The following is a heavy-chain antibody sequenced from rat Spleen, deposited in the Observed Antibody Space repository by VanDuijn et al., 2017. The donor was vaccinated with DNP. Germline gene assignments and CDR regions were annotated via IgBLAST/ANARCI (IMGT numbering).Heavy chain of an antibody. Sequence: EVQLVESGGGLVQPGRSLKLSCAGSGFTFSNYYMAWVRQAPKKGLEWVATISTSGNRPYYPDSVKGRFTISRDNAKSSLYLQMNSLKSEDTATYYCVRHEDSSSHIYGFAYWGQGTLVTVSS. CDR3: VRHEDSSSHIYGFAY. CDR2: ISTSGNRP. J-gene: IGHJ3*01. V-gene: IGHV5-25*01. D-gene: IGHD1-2*01. CDR1: GFTFSNYY.